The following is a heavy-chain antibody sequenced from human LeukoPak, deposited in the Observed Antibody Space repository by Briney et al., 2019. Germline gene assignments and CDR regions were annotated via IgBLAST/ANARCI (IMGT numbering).Heavy chain of an antibody. CDR1: GFTFSSCG. CDR2: ISSSGSTI. CDR3: ARSYSSGWYETELDY. Sequence: PGGSLRLSRAASGFTFSSCGFNWVRQAPGKGLEWVSYISSSGSTIYYADSVKGRFTISRDNAKNSLYLQMNSLRAEDTAVYYCARSYSSGWYETELDYWGQGTLVTVSS. V-gene: IGHV3-48*04. J-gene: IGHJ4*02. D-gene: IGHD6-19*01.